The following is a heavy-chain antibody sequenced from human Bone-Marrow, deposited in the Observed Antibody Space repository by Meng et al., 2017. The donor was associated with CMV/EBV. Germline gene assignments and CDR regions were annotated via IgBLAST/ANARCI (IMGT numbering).Heavy chain of an antibody. J-gene: IGHJ4*02. V-gene: IGHV3-30*02. CDR2: IRYDGSNK. Sequence: GGSLRLSCAASGFTFSSYGMHWVRQAPGKGLEWVAFIRYDGSNKYYADSVKGRFTISRDNSKNTLYLQMNSLRAEDTAVYYCAKALRFLEWLSQGQFDYWGQGTLVTVSS. D-gene: IGHD3-3*01. CDR1: GFTFSSYG. CDR3: AKALRFLEWLSQGQFDY.